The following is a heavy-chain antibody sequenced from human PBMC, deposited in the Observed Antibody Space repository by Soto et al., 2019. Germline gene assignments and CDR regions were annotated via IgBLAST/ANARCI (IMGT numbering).Heavy chain of an antibody. CDR2: ISGSGNTK. J-gene: IGHJ4*02. CDR1: GFTFSSYN. Sequence: VQVGDSGGDLVQPGGSLRLSCAASGFTFSSYNMNWVRQAPGKGLEWVSYISGSGNTKYYADSVKGRFTISRDNAENSLFLQMNSLRAEDTAVYYCARGLDYWGRGTLVTVSS. V-gene: IGHV3-48*01. CDR3: ARGLDY.